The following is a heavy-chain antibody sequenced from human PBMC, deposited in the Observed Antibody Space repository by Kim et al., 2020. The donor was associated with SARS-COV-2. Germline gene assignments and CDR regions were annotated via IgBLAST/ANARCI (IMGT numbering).Heavy chain of an antibody. CDR1: GDSVSSNSAA. CDR3: AIDARPLGYGMDV. D-gene: IGHD6-6*01. CDR2: TYYRSKWSS. V-gene: IGHV6-1*01. Sequence: SQTLSLTCAISGDSVSSNSAAWNWIRQSPSRGLEWLGRTYYRSKWSSDYALSLKSRININADTSKNQFSLQLDSVTPEDTAVYFCAIDARPLGYGMDVWG. J-gene: IGHJ6*02.